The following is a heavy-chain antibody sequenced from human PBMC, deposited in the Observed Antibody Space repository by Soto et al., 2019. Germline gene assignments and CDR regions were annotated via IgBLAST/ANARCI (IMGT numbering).Heavy chain of an antibody. CDR1: EFTFSIYS. CDR3: AKEADSGSYGHAFDI. Sequence: LRLSCAASEFTFSIYSMNWVRQAPGKGLEWVAVISYDGSNKYYADSVKGRFTISRDNSKNTLYLQMNSLRAEDTAVYYCAKEADSGSYGHAFDIWGQGTMVTVSS. D-gene: IGHD1-26*01. V-gene: IGHV3-30*18. CDR2: ISYDGSNK. J-gene: IGHJ3*02.